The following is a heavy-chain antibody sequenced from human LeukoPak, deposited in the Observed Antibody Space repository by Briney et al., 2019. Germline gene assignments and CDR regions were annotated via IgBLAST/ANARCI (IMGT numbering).Heavy chain of an antibody. CDR2: INHSGST. D-gene: IGHD3-10*01. CDR1: GGSFSGYY. V-gene: IGHV4-34*01. J-gene: IGHJ4*02. Sequence: ASETLSLTCAVYGGSFSGYYWSWIRQPPGKGLEWIGEINHSGSTNYNPSLKSRVTISVDTSKNQFSLKLSSVTAADTAVYYCARPDYYGSGTGFDYWGQGTLVTVSS. CDR3: ARPDYYGSGTGFDY.